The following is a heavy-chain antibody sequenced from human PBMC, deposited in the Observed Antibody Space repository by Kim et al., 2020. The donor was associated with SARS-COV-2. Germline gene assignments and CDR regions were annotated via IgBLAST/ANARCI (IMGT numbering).Heavy chain of an antibody. CDR3: ARDRRVATFWFDP. CDR2: IIPILGIA. J-gene: IGHJ5*02. Sequence: SVKVSCKASGGTFSSYAISWVRQAPGQGLEWMGRIIPILGIANYAQKFQGRVTITADKSTSTAYMELSSLRSEDTAVYYCARDRRVATFWFDPWGQGTLVTVSS. V-gene: IGHV1-69*04. D-gene: IGHD5-12*01. CDR1: GGTFSSYA.